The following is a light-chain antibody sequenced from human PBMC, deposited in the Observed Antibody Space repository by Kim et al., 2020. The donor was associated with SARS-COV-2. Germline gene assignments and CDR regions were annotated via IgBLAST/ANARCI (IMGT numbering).Light chain of an antibody. CDR1: RNINTY. J-gene: IGKJ1*01. CDR3: QESFDTLWT. V-gene: IGKV1-39*01. CDR2: SAS. Sequence: DIQMTQSPSSLSASVGDRVTITCRASRNINTYLHWYQHKAGKAPKLLIYSASSLHTGAPSRFSGSGSGTDFSLTISSLQPEDFATYYCQESFDTLWTFGQGTKVDIK.